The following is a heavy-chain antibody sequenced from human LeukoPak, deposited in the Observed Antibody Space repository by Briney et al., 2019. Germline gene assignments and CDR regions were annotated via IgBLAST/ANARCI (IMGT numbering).Heavy chain of an antibody. CDR3: ARDALRWGGSGKDYYYYMDV. Sequence: GGSLRLSCAASGFTFSSYAMHWVRQAPGKGLEWVALISYDGSNKYYADSVKGRFTISRDNSKNTLYLQMNSLRAEDTAVYYCARDALRWGGSGKDYYYYMDVWGKGTTVTVSS. J-gene: IGHJ6*03. D-gene: IGHD3-10*01. CDR2: ISYDGSNK. V-gene: IGHV3-30*04. CDR1: GFTFSSYA.